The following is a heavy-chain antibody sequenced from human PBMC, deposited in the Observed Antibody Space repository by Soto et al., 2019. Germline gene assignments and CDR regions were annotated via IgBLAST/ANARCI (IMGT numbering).Heavy chain of an antibody. Sequence: SVKVSCKASGGTFSNYAISWVRQAPGQGLEWMGSIIPVFGKANYAQKFQDRVTIIADEYAKTAYLEISSLRSEDTAVYYCARDSDSGVVTPVSSLKYWGQGTLVTVS. CDR1: GGTFSNYA. J-gene: IGHJ4*02. CDR3: ARDSDSGVVTPVSSLKY. V-gene: IGHV1-69*13. D-gene: IGHD2-21*02. CDR2: IIPVFGKA.